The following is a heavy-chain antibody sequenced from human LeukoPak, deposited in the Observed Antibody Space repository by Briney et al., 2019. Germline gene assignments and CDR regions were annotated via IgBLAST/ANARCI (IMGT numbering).Heavy chain of an antibody. CDR3: ATDQRGAGLGFRYGSGSYNGMHV. CDR1: GYTFTGYY. CDR2: INPNSGGT. J-gene: IGHJ6*02. V-gene: IGHV1-2*02. D-gene: IGHD3-10*01. Sequence: GASVKVSCKASGYTFTGYYMHWVRQAPGQGLEWMGWINPNSGGTNYAQKFQGRVTMTRDTSISTAYMELSRLRSEDTAVYYYATDQRGAGLGFRYGSGSYNGMHVWGQGTTVTVSS.